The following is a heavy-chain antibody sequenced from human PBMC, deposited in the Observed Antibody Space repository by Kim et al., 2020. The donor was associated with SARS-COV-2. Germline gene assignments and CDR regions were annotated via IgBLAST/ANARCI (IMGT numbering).Heavy chain of an antibody. CDR3: ARDGGTTGVNWFDP. V-gene: IGHV4-39*07. CDR1: GGSISSSSYY. D-gene: IGHD1-1*01. CDR2: IYYSGCT. J-gene: IGHJ5*02. Sequence: SETLSLTCTVSGGSISSSSYYWGWIRQPPGKGLEWIGSIYYSGCTYYNPSLKSRVTISVDTSKNQFSLKLSSVTAADTAVYYCARDGGTTGVNWFDPWGQGTLVTVSS.